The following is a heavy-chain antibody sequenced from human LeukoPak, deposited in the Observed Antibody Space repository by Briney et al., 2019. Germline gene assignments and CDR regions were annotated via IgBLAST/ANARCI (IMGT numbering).Heavy chain of an antibody. Sequence: ASVKVSCKASGYTFTSYDINWVRQAPGQGLEWMGWINPNSGGTNYAQKFQGRVTMTRDTSISTAYMELSRLRSDDTAVYYCARPGVGYYDYVWGSYSFDYWGQGTLVTVSS. CDR3: ARPGVGYYDYVWGSYSFDY. CDR2: INPNSGGT. J-gene: IGHJ4*02. D-gene: IGHD3-16*01. CDR1: GYTFTSYD. V-gene: IGHV1-2*02.